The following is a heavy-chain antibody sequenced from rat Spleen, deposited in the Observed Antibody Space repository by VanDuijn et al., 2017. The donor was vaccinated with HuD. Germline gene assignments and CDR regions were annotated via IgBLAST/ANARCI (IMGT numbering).Heavy chain of an antibody. Sequence: EVQLVESGGGSVQPGRSLKISCAASGFTFNSFVMAWVRQAPKKGLEWVASITSCGSNTYYPDSVKGRFTISRDNANDTLYLQMDSLRSEDTATYYCAKRGWYFFDYWGQGVMVTVSS. CDR2: ITSCGSNT. D-gene: IGHD1-11*01. V-gene: IGHV5S13*01. J-gene: IGHJ2*01. CDR1: GFTFNSFV. CDR3: AKRGWYFFDY.